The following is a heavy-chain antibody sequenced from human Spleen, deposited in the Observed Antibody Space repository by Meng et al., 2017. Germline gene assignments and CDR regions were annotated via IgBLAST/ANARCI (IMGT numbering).Heavy chain of an antibody. CDR3: ARTAGVEVGTWWMAY. V-gene: IGHV3-72*01. J-gene: IGHJ4*02. Sequence: GESLKISCEASGFTLSDHYIDWVRQAPGKGLEWVGRSRNKANSYTTEYAASVKGRFTISRDDSNNSLYLQMNSLKTEDTAVYYCARTAGVEVGTWWMAYWGQGTLVTVSS. D-gene: IGHD2-8*02. CDR2: SRNKANSYTT. CDR1: GFTLSDHY.